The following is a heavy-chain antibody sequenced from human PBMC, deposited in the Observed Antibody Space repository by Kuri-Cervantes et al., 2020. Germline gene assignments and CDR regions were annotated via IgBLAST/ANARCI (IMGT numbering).Heavy chain of an antibody. Sequence: GESLKISCAASGFTVSSNYMSWVRQAPGKGLEWVSVIYSGGSTYYADSVKGRFTISRHNSKNTLYLQMNSLRAEDTAVYYCARDLKAFPYVYWGQGTLVTVSS. CDR2: IYSGGST. V-gene: IGHV3-53*04. D-gene: IGHD3-10*02. CDR3: ARDLKAFPYVY. J-gene: IGHJ4*02. CDR1: GFTVSSNY.